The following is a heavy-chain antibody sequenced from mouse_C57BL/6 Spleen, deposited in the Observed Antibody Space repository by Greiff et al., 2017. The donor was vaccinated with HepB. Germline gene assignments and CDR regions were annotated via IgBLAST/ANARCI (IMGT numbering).Heavy chain of an antibody. D-gene: IGHD2-5*01. CDR1: GFTFSSYG. CDR2: ISSGGSYT. V-gene: IGHV5-6*01. CDR3: ARRSNYGYFDV. J-gene: IGHJ1*03. Sequence: EVQLVESGGDLVKPGGSLKLSCAASGFTFSSYGMSWVRQTPDKRLEWVATISSGGSYTYYPDSVKGRFTISRDNAKNTLYLQMSSLKSEDTAMYYCARRSNYGYFDVWGTGTTVTVSS.